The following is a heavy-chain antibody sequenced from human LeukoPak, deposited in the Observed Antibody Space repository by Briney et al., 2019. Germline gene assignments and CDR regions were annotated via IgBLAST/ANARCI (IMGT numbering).Heavy chain of an antibody. D-gene: IGHD4-17*01. V-gene: IGHV1-8*01. CDR1: GYTFTSYD. Sequence: EASVKVSCKASGYTFTSYDIDWVRQATGQGLEWMGWMNPNSGNTGYAQKFQGRVTMTRNTSISTAYMELSSLRSEDTAVYYCARTRTTGTTLYYYYYGMDVWGQGTTVTVSS. CDR2: MNPNSGNT. J-gene: IGHJ6*02. CDR3: ARTRTTGTTLYYYYYGMDV.